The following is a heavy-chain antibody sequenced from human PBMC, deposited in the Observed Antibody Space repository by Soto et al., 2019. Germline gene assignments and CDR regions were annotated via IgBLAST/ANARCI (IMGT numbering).Heavy chain of an antibody. Sequence: ASVKVSCKASGYTFTSYDINWVRQATGQGLEWMGWMNPNSGNTGYAQKFQGRVTMTRNTSISTAYMGLSSLRSEDTAVYYCARGRGCSSTSCYERIFWGNNWFDPWGQGTLVTVSS. V-gene: IGHV1-8*01. D-gene: IGHD2-2*01. CDR1: GYTFTSYD. CDR3: ARGRGCSSTSCYERIFWGNNWFDP. CDR2: MNPNSGNT. J-gene: IGHJ5*02.